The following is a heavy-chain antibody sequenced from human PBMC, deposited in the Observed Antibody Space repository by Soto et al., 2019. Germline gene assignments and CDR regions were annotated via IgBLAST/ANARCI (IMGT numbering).Heavy chain of an antibody. CDR2: INHSGST. CDR1: GGSFSGYY. J-gene: IGHJ4*02. Sequence: PSETLSLTCAVYGGSFSGYYWSWIRQPPGKGLEWIGEINHSGSTNYNPSLKSRVTISVDTSKNQFSLKLSSVTAADTAVYYCARVAPYSYGHPPYYFDYWGQGTLVT. V-gene: IGHV4-34*01. CDR3: ARVAPYSYGHPPYYFDY. D-gene: IGHD5-18*01.